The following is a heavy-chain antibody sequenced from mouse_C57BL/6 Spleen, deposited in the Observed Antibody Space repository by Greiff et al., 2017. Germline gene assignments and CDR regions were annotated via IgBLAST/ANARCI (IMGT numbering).Heavy chain of an antibody. J-gene: IGHJ4*01. CDR2: IDPSDSET. Sequence: QVQLQQPGAELVRPGSSVKLSCKASGYTFTSYWMHWVKQRPIQGLEWIGNIDPSDSETHYNQKFKDKATLTVDKSSSTAYMQLSSLTSEDSAVYYCARPALYYYGSSYYAMDYWGQGTSVTVSS. D-gene: IGHD1-1*01. CDR3: ARPALYYYGSSYYAMDY. CDR1: GYTFTSYW. V-gene: IGHV1-52*01.